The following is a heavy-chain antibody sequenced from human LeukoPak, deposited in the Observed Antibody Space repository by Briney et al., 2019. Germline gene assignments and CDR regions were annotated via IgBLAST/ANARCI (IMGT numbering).Heavy chain of an antibody. D-gene: IGHD1-1*01. CDR1: GFTFSSYG. J-gene: IGHJ4*02. V-gene: IGHV3-30*18. CDR2: ISYDGSNK. Sequence: GGSLRLSCAASGFTFSSYGMHWVRQAPGKGLEWVAVISYDGSNKYYADSVKGRFSMSRDNGKNSLYLQMNSLRGEDTAIYFCAKGHTNLDPAGDQGALVIVSS. CDR3: AKGHTNLDPA.